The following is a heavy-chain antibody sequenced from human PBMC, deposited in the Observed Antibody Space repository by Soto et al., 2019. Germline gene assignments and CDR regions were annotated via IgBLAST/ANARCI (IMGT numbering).Heavy chain of an antibody. CDR3: AREGGIVGATAADY. CDR2: IYYSGST. CDR1: GGSISSGGYY. V-gene: IGHV4-31*03. Sequence: QVQLQESGPGLVKPSQTLSLTCTVSGGSISSGGYYWSWIRQHPGKGLEWIGYIYYSGSTYYNPGLKRRVTLSVDTSKNTLSLKLSSVTAADTAVYYCAREGGIVGATAADYWGQGTLVTVSS. D-gene: IGHD1-26*01. J-gene: IGHJ4*02.